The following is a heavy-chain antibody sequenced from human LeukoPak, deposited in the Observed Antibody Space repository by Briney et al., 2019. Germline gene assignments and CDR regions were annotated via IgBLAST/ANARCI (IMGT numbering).Heavy chain of an antibody. D-gene: IGHD6-19*01. Sequence: GGSLRLSCAASGFTFSSYSMNWVRQAPGKGLGWVSSISSSSSYIYYADSVKGRFTISRDNAKNSLYLQMNSLRAEDTAVYYCARSLTDSSGWGIDYWGQGTLVTVSS. CDR2: ISSSSSYI. CDR3: ARSLTDSSGWGIDY. J-gene: IGHJ4*02. CDR1: GFTFSSYS. V-gene: IGHV3-21*01.